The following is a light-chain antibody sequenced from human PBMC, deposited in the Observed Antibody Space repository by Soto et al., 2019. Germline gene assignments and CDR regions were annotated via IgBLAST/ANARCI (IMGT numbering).Light chain of an antibody. CDR2: KVS. J-gene: IGKJ5*01. V-gene: IGKV2-30*01. CDR1: QSLTYTDGNTY. CDR3: MQGTHWPVT. Sequence: VVVTQSPLSLPVTLGHPASISCKPSQSLTYTDGNTYLHLIQQRPGHSPRLLIYKVSNRESGVPERLSGSGSGTDFTIKISRVEAEDVGIYYCMQGTHWPVTFGQGTRLEIK.